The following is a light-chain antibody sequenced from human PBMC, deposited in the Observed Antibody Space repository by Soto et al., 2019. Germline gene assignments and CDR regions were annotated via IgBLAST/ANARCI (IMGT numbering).Light chain of an antibody. CDR1: SSDVGRYNY. V-gene: IGLV2-14*01. Sequence: QSALAQPASVSGSPGQSITISCTGTSSDVGRYNYVSWFQQHPGKAPKLLIYDVSNWPSGVSDRFSGSKSGNTASLTISGLQAEDEADYYCSSFTTSSTFVFGTATKLTVL. CDR3: SSFTTSSTFV. CDR2: DVS. J-gene: IGLJ1*01.